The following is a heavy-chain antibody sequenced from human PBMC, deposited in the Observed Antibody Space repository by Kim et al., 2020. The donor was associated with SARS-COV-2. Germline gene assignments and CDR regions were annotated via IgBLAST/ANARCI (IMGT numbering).Heavy chain of an antibody. CDR2: SP. J-gene: IGHJ4*02. CDR3: ARDPSGAGGY. V-gene: IGHV4-39*07. D-gene: IGHD2-15*01. Sequence: SPYYNPSLKRRVTISVDTSKNQFSLKLSSVTAADTAVYYCARDPSGAGGYWGQGTLVTVSS.